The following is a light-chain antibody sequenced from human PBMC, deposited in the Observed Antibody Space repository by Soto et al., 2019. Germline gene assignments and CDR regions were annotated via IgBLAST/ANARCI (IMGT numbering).Light chain of an antibody. V-gene: IGLV2-8*01. Sequence: QSVLTQPPSASGSPGQSVTISCTGTSSDVGDYKFVSWYQQLPGKAPKLLIYEVSRRPSGVPDRFSGSKSGNTASLTVSGLQAEDEADYYCSSYAGNNNVVFGGGTKLTVL. J-gene: IGLJ2*01. CDR2: EVS. CDR3: SSYAGNNNVV. CDR1: SSDVGDYKF.